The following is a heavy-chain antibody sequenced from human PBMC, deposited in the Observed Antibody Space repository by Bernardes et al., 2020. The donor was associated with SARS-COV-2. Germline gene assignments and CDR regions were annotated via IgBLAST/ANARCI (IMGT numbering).Heavy chain of an antibody. J-gene: IGHJ2*01. CDR3: AKSPQITMIVVVIHWYFDL. Sequence: GGSLRLSCAASGFTFSSYWMSWVRQAPGKGLEWVANIKQDGSEKYYMDSMKGRFTISRDNSKNTLYLQMNSLRAEDTAVYYCAKSPQITMIVVVIHWYFDLWGRGTLVTVSS. V-gene: IGHV3-7*03. D-gene: IGHD3-22*01. CDR2: IKQDGSEK. CDR1: GFTFSSYW.